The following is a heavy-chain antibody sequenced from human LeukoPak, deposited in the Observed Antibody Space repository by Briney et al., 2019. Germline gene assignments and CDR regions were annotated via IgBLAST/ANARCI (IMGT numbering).Heavy chain of an antibody. D-gene: IGHD3-22*01. CDR3: ARAADSSGYYHVDY. CDR1: GYTFTGYY. CDR2: INPNSGGT. V-gene: IGHV1-2*02. J-gene: IGHJ4*02. Sequence: ASVKVSCKASGYTFTGYYMRWVRQAPGQGLEWMGWINPNSGGTNYAQKFQGRVTMTRDTSISTAYMELSRLRSDDTAVYYCARAADSSGYYHVDYWGQGTLVTVSS.